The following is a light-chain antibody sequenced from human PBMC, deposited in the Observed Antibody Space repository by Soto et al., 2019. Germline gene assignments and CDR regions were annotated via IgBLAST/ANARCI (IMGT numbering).Light chain of an antibody. CDR1: QDISSN. Sequence: DIQLTQSPSFLSASVGDRVTITCRASQDISSNLARYQQKPGKAPKLLIYAASTLQSGVPSGFGGSGSGTEFTLTITSLQPEDFATYYCQQVKTYPLTFGGGTKVEIK. CDR3: QQVKTYPLT. J-gene: IGKJ4*01. V-gene: IGKV1-9*01. CDR2: AAS.